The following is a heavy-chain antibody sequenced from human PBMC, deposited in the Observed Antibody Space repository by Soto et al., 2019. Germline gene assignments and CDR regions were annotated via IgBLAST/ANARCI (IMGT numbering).Heavy chain of an antibody. V-gene: IGHV4-39*01. CDR2: IYYSGST. D-gene: IGHD1-26*01. J-gene: IGHJ6*01. CDR3: AGVVGATGMDEYYGMDV. CDR1: GGSISSSSYY. Sequence: PSETLSLTCTVSGGSISSSSYYWGWIRQPPGKGLEWIGSIYYSGSTHYNPSLKSRVTISVDTSKNQFSLKPSSVTAADTSVYYCAGVVGATGMDEYYGMDVWGQGTKVTVCS.